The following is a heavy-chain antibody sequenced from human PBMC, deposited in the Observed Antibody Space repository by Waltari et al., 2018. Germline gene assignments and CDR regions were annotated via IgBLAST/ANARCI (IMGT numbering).Heavy chain of an antibody. CDR3: ARRSVNRPFDY. J-gene: IGHJ4*02. D-gene: IGHD4-4*01. V-gene: IGHV4-38-2*01. CDR2: IYHSGST. Sequence: QVQLQESGPGLVTPSETLSLTCAASGDSISSGYYWGWIRQPPGKGLEWIGSIYHSGSTYYNPSLKSRVTISVDTSKNKFSLKLSSVTAADTAVYYCARRSVNRPFDYWGQGTLVTVSS. CDR1: GDSISSGYY.